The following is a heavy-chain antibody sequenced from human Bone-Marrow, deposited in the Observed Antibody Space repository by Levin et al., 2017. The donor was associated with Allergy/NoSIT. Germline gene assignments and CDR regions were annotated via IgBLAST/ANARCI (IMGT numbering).Heavy chain of an antibody. J-gene: IGHJ6*03. CDR3: ARDFDYYYYMDV. CDR2: IDYRGST. Sequence: PSETLSLTCSVFGTSVNSGSNYWSWIRQSPGKGLEWIGCIDYRGSTKYNPSLRSRVTISADTSKNQFSLTLNFVTAADTAVYYCARDFDYYYYMDVWGKGTTVTVSS. V-gene: IGHV4-61*01. CDR1: GTSVNSGSNY.